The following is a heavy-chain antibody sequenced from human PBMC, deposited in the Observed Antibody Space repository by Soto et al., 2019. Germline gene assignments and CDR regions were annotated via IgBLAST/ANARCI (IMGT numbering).Heavy chain of an antibody. Sequence: EVQLLESGGGLVQPGGSLRLSCAASGFTFSSYAMSWVRQAPGKGLEWVSAISGSGGSTYYTDSVKGRFTISRDNSKNTLYLQMNSLRAEDTAVYYCAKLPSTRDNQLLVYGTDAFDIWGQGTMVTVSS. D-gene: IGHD2-2*01. CDR2: ISGSGGST. CDR3: AKLPSTRDNQLLVYGTDAFDI. CDR1: GFTFSSYA. V-gene: IGHV3-23*01. J-gene: IGHJ3*02.